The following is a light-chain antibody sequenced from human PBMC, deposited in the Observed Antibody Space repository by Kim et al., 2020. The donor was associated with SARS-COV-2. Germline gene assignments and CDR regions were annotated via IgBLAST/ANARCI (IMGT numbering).Light chain of an antibody. V-gene: IGLV2-14*03. J-gene: IGLJ2*01. CDR3: SSYTFGSAI. CDR2: DVF. CDR1: SSDVGGYNY. Sequence: PGQSITLPCTGTSSDVGGYNYVSWYQQLPGKVPKLMIYDVFKRPPGVSNRFSGSKSDNTASLTISGLQAEDEADYYCSSYTFGSAIFGGGTQLTVL.